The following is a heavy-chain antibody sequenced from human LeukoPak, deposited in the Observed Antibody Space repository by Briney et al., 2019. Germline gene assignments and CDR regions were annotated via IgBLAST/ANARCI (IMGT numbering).Heavy chain of an antibody. CDR2: ISSSSSTI. V-gene: IGHV3-48*01. CDR1: GFTFSSYS. Sequence: GGSLRLSCAASGFTFSSYSMNWVRQAPGKGLEWVSYISSSSSTIYYADSVKGRFTISRDNAKNSLYLQMNSLRAEDTAVYYCERDLSSHFWSGYSYYYYYGMDVWGQGTTVTVSS. CDR3: ERDLSSHFWSGYSYYYYYGMDV. J-gene: IGHJ6*02. D-gene: IGHD3-3*02.